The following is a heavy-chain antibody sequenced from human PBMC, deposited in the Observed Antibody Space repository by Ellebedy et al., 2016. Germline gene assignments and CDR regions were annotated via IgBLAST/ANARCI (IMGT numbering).Heavy chain of an antibody. J-gene: IGHJ6*02. CDR3: ARGGSGGPPRYCSGGSCYDLAYGMDV. CDR2: IYYSGST. Sequence: SETLSLXCTVSGGSISSGGYYWSWIRQHPGKGLEWIGYIYYSGSTYYNPSLKSRVTISVDTSKNQFSLKLSSVTAADTAVYYCARGGSGGPPRYCSGGSCYDLAYGMDVWGQGTTVTVSS. V-gene: IGHV4-31*03. CDR1: GGSISSGGYY. D-gene: IGHD2-15*01.